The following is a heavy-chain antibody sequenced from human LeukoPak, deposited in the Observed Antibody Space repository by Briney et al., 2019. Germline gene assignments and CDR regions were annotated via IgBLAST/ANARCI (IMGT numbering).Heavy chain of an antibody. D-gene: IGHD1-26*01. CDR2: INPHGGVT. V-gene: IGHV1-2*02. J-gene: IGHJ4*02. CDR3: ARGQAWVDLIDY. Sequence: ASVKVSCKASGYTFTDFYKHWVRQAPGQRLEWLGWINPHGGVTEYSQKFHGRVTMTPDTSISTAYMELSGLTSDDAALYYCARGQAWVDLIDYWGQGTQVTVSS. CDR1: GYTFTDFY.